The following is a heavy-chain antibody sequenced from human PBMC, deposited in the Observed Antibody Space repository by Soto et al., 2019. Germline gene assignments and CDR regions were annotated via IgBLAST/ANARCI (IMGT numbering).Heavy chain of an antibody. CDR1: GGSISSGNW. D-gene: IGHD5-12*01. Sequence: SETLSLTCTVSGGSISSGNWWSWVRQPPGKGLEWIGEIYHSGSTNYNPSLESRVTISVDKSKNQFSLKLNSVTAADTAVYYCARGGYRSYFDYWGQGTLVTVSS. CDR3: ARGGYRSYFDY. V-gene: IGHV4-4*02. CDR2: IYHSGST. J-gene: IGHJ4*02.